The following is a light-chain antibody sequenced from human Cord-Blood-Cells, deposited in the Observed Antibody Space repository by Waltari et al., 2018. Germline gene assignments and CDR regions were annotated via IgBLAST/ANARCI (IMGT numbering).Light chain of an antibody. CDR1: QSVLYSSNNKNY. Sequence: DIVMTQSPDSLAVSLGERATINCKSSQSVLYSSNNKNYLAWYQQKPVQPPKLLIYWASTRESGVPDRFSGSGYGTDFTLTISSLQAEDVAVYYCQQYYSTPYTFGQGTKLEIK. J-gene: IGKJ2*01. CDR3: QQYYSTPYT. V-gene: IGKV4-1*01. CDR2: WAS.